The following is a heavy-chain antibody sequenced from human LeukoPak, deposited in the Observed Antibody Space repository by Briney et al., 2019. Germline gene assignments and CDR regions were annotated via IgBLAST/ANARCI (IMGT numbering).Heavy chain of an antibody. CDR3: ARGEGYSYGFDY. Sequence: SGGSLRLSCAASGFTFSSYGMHWVRQAPGKGLEWVAVIWYDGSNKYYADSVKGRFTISRDNSKNTLYLQMNSLRAEDTAVYYCARGEGYSYGFDYWGQGTLVTVSS. D-gene: IGHD5-18*01. CDR1: GFTFSSYG. V-gene: IGHV3-33*01. J-gene: IGHJ4*02. CDR2: IWYDGSNK.